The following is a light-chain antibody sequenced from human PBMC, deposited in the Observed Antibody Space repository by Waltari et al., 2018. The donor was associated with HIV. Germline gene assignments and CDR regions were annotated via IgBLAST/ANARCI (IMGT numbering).Light chain of an antibody. V-gene: IGKV1-39*01. CDR1: QKINRY. CDR2: GAS. Sequence: IQMTQSPSALSASVGDTVTITCRASQKINRYLNWYQKKMGAAPRLLVYGASSLQSGVPARFRGSGSGSEYKLTISNLHSEDFASYFCQQNYGAPFTFGPGSTV. CDR3: QQNYGAPFT. J-gene: IGKJ3*01.